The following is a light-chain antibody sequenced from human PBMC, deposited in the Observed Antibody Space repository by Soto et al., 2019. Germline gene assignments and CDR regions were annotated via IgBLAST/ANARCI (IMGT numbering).Light chain of an antibody. CDR3: QQYNNWPWT. Sequence: EIVMTQSPATLSVSPGERATLSCRASQSVSSNLAWYQQKPGQAPRLLIYGASTRATGIPARFSGSGSGTEFTLTISSLQSEDFAVYYCQQYNNWPWTFXQGTKLDIK. J-gene: IGKJ1*01. CDR2: GAS. CDR1: QSVSSN. V-gene: IGKV3-15*01.